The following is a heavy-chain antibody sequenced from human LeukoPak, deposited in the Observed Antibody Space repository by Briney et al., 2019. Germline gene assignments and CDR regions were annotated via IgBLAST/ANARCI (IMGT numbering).Heavy chain of an antibody. D-gene: IGHD3-9*01. CDR2: ISSSSSYI. Sequence: GGSLRLSCAASGFTFSSYSMNWVRQAPGKGLEWVSSISSSSSYIYYADSVKGRFTISRDNAKNSLYLQMNSLRAEDTAVYYCARKEVGDILTGYHRPEYFQHWGQGTLVTVSS. V-gene: IGHV3-21*01. J-gene: IGHJ1*01. CDR1: GFTFSSYS. CDR3: ARKEVGDILTGYHRPEYFQH.